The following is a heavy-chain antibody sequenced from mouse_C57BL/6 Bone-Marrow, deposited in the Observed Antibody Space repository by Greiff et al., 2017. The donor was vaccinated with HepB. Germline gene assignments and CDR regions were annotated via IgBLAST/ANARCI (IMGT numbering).Heavy chain of an antibody. D-gene: IGHD1-1*01. V-gene: IGHV1-64*01. CDR1: GYTFTSYW. CDR3: AGWGPSTVPWYFDV. CDR2: IHPNSGST. J-gene: IGHJ1*03. Sequence: QVQLQQPGAELVKPGASVKLSCKASGYTFTSYWMHWVKQRPGQGLEWIGMIHPNSGSTNYNEKFKSKATLTVDKSSSTAYMQLSSLTSEDSAVYYCAGWGPSTVPWYFDVWGTGTTVTVSS.